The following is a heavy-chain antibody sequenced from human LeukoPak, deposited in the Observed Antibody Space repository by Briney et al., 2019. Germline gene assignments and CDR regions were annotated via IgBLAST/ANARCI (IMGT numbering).Heavy chain of an antibody. D-gene: IGHD6-19*01. V-gene: IGHV3-23*01. CDR2: FDTGFGT. Sequence: GGSLRLSCAASGFTFSTASLHWVRQAPGRGLEWVSAFDTGFGTYYPDSLKGRFTISRDNSKNTLFLLMNSLRAEDTAVYYCARSSGWWSLDYWGQGTLVTVSS. CDR1: GFTFSTAS. CDR3: ARSSGWWSLDY. J-gene: IGHJ4*02.